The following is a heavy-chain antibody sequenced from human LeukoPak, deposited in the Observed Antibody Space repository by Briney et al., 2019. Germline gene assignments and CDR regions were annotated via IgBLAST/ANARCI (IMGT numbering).Heavy chain of an antibody. J-gene: IGHJ4*02. CDR1: GSTFSSYT. CDR2: ISYDVNNK. D-gene: IGHD2-15*01. CDR3: ARTYGYCSGSGCYSFRYFGY. V-gene: IGHV3-30*04. Sequence: PGGSLRLSCAASGSTFSSYTMHWVRQAPDKGLEWVAVISYDVNNKYYADSVKGRFTISRDNSKNTLYLQMNSLRAEDTAVYYCARTYGYCSGSGCYSFRYFGYWGQGTLVTVSS.